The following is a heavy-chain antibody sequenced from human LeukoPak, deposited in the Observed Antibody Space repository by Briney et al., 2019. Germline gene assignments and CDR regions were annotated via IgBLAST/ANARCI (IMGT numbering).Heavy chain of an antibody. CDR3: ASPFSGRDAFDI. Sequence: SETLSLTCTVSGGSITSYYWSWIRQPPGKGLEWIGYIYYSGTTNYNPSLKSRVTISVDTSKNQFSLKLSSVTAADTAVYYCASPFSGRDAFDIWGQGTMVTVSS. J-gene: IGHJ3*02. V-gene: IGHV4-59*01. D-gene: IGHD1-26*01. CDR2: IYYSGTT. CDR1: GGSITSYY.